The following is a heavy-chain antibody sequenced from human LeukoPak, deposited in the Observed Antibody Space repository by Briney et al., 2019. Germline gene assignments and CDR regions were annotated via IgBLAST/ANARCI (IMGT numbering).Heavy chain of an antibody. J-gene: IGHJ4*02. CDR2: INWNGGST. CDR3: ARVRVGATNAIFDY. Sequence: GGSLRLSCAASGFTFSSYGMHWVRQAPGKGLEWVSGINWNGGSTGYADSVKGRFTISRDNAKNSLYLQMNSLRAEDTALYYCARVRVGATNAIFDYWGQGTLVTVSS. CDR1: GFTFSSYG. D-gene: IGHD1-26*01. V-gene: IGHV3-20*04.